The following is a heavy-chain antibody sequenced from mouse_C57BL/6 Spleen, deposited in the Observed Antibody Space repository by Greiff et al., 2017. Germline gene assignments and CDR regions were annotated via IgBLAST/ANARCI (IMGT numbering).Heavy chain of an antibody. CDR1: GYSITSGYY. CDR3: ARDGDYGWGFDV. J-gene: IGHJ1*03. CDR2: ISYDGSN. V-gene: IGHV3-6*01. Sequence: VQLKESGPGLVKPSQSLSLTCSVTGYSITSGYYWNWIRQFPGNKLEWMGYISYDGSNNYNPSLKNRISITRDTSKNQFFLKLNSVTTEDTATYYCARDGDYGWGFDVWGTGTTVTVSS. D-gene: IGHD1-1*01.